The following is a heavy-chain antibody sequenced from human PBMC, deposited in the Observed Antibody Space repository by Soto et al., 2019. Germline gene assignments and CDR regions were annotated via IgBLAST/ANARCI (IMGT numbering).Heavy chain of an antibody. V-gene: IGHV1-18*04. CDR3: ARGTAKSDTAPSDY. CDR1: GYTFTSYG. D-gene: IGHD5-18*01. J-gene: IGHJ4*02. CDR2: ISAYNGNT. Sequence: VASVKVSCKASGYTFTSYGISWVRQAPGQGLEWMGWISAYNGNTNYAQKLQGRVTMTTDTSTSTAYMELRSLRSDDTAVYYCARGTAKSDTAPSDYWGQGTLVTVSS.